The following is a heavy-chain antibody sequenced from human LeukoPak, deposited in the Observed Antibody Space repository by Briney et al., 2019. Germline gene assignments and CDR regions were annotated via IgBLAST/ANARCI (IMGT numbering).Heavy chain of an antibody. V-gene: IGHV4-38-2*02. Sequence: PSETLSLTCTVSGYSISSGYYWGWIRQPPGKGLEWIGNIYHSGSTYYSPSLESRVTMSVDTSKNQFSLKLSSVTAADTAVYYCARIGGWSPFDYWGQGTLVTVSS. CDR3: ARIGGWSPFDY. D-gene: IGHD2-15*01. CDR2: IYHSGST. J-gene: IGHJ4*02. CDR1: GYSISSGYY.